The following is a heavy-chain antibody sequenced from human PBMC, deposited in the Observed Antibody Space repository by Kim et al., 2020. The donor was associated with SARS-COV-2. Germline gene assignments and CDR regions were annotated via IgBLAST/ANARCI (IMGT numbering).Heavy chain of an antibody. D-gene: IGHD3-10*01. CDR3: ARGADPMVRGANSPPDV. CDR1: GFTFISYS. J-gene: IGHJ6*02. CDR2: ISSSSSYI. Sequence: GGSLRLSCAASGFTFISYSMNWVRQAPGKGLEWVSSISSSSSYIYYADSVKGRFTISRDNAKNSLYLQMNSLRAEDTAVYYCARGADPMVRGANSPPDVWGQGTTVTVAS. V-gene: IGHV3-21*01.